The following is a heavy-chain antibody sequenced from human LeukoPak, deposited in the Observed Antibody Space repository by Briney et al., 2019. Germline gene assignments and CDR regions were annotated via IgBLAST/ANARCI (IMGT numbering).Heavy chain of an antibody. V-gene: IGHV3-13*01. J-gene: IGHJ4*02. D-gene: IGHD3-22*01. CDR3: ARGRRGDYYDSSGYYSFDY. Sequence: GGSLRLSCAASGFTFSSYDMHWVRQATGKGLEWVSAIGTAGDTYYPGPVKGRFTISRENAKSSLYLQMNSLRAGDTAVYYCARGRRGDYYDSSGYYSFDYWGQGTLVTVSS. CDR1: GFTFSSYD. CDR2: IGTAGDT.